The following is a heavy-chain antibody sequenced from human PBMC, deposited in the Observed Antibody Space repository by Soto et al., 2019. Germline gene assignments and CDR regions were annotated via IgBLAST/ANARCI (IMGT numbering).Heavy chain of an antibody. CDR2: INHSGST. D-gene: IGHD3-3*01. CDR3: ARGLRYYDFWSGYASFMDV. J-gene: IGHJ6*02. V-gene: IGHV4-34*01. Sequence: TLCLTCTVDGGSCIVYDWSWIRQPPGKGLEWIGEINHSGSTNYNPSLKSRVTISVDTSKNQFSLKLSSVTAADTAVYYCARGLRYYDFWSGYASFMDVWGQGTTVTVSS. CDR1: GGSCIVYD.